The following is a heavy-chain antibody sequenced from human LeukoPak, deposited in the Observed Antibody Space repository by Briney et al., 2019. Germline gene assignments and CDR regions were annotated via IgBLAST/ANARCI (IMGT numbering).Heavy chain of an antibody. V-gene: IGHV4-39*07. D-gene: IGHD5-18*01. CDR2: IYYSGST. CDR1: GGSISSSTYF. CDR3: ARDRWFRSVDTAMVPSFDY. Sequence: SETLSLTCTVSGGSISSSTYFWGWIRQPPGKGLEWIGTIYYSGSTYYNPSLKSRVTISVDSSKNQFSLRLSSVTAADTAVYYCARDRWFRSVDTAMVPSFDYWGQGTLVTVSS. J-gene: IGHJ4*02.